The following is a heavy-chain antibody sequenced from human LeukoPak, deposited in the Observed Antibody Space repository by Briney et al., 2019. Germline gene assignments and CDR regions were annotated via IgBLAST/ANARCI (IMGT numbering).Heavy chain of an antibody. D-gene: IGHD3-16*01. CDR3: ARSVTYPYYYGMDV. V-gene: IGHV3-48*04. J-gene: IGHJ6*02. Sequence: GASLRLSCAASGFTFSSYAMSWVRQAPGKGLEWVSYISSSGSTIYYADSVKGRFTISRDNAKNSLYLQMNSLRAEDTAVYYCARSVTYPYYYGMDVWGQGTTVTVSS. CDR2: ISSSGSTI. CDR1: GFTFSSYA.